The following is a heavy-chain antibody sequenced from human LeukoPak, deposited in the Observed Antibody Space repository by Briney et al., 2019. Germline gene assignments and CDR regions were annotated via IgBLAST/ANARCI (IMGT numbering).Heavy chain of an antibody. V-gene: IGHV1-46*01. Sequence: ASVKVSCKASGYTFTSYYMHWVRQAPGQGREWMGIINPSGGSTSYAQKFQGRVTMTRDTSTSTVYMELSSLRSEDTAVYYCARDPFYDSSGYYPDYWGQGTLVTVSS. D-gene: IGHD3-22*01. CDR3: ARDPFYDSSGYYPDY. J-gene: IGHJ4*02. CDR1: GYTFTSYY. CDR2: INPSGGST.